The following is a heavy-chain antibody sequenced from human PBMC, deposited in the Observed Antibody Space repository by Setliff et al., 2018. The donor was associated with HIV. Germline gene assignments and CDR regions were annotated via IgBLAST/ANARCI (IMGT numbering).Heavy chain of an antibody. CDR2: IYSDGRT. Sequence: PGGSLRLSCAASGFTVSDNHMTWVRQAPGKGLEWVSFIYSDGRTYYTDSVKGRFTVSRDDSKNTLYLQMNSLRVEDTAAYFCAKGVKWLDPWGQGTLVTVSS. CDR1: GFTVSDNH. J-gene: IGHJ5*02. CDR3: AKGVKWLDP. V-gene: IGHV3-53*01. D-gene: IGHD3-16*01.